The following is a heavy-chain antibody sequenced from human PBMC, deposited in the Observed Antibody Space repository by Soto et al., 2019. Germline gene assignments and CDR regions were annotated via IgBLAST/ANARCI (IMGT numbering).Heavy chain of an antibody. Sequence: EVQLVESGGGLIQPEGSLRVSCAASGFTVSRSYMSWVRQAPGKGLEWVSVIYSGGSTNYADSVKGRFTISRDNSKNTLYLQMNSLRVEDTAVYYCARDTYYYDSSGQPYWGQGTLVTVSS. CDR2: IYSGGST. D-gene: IGHD3-22*01. V-gene: IGHV3-53*01. J-gene: IGHJ4*02. CDR1: GFTVSRSY. CDR3: ARDTYYYDSSGQPY.